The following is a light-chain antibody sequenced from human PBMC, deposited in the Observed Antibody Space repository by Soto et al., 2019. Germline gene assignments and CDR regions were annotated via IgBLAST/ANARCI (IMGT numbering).Light chain of an antibody. CDR1: QSVLYSPNNKNY. Sequence: DIVMTQSPDSLAVSLGERATINCKSSQSVLYSPNNKNYLAWYQQKPGQPPKLLVYCASTRESGVPARFSGSGSETDFNLTINSLQAEYVAVSDCQQDINASPTFGHGTKVEIK. CDR3: QQDINASPT. V-gene: IGKV4-1*01. J-gene: IGKJ1*01. CDR2: CAS.